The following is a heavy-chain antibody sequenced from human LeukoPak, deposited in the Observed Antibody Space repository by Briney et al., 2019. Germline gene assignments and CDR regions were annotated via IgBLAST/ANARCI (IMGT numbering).Heavy chain of an antibody. J-gene: IGHJ6*03. V-gene: IGHV6-1*01. CDR1: GDSVSSNSAA. CDR3: ARSGGYSGYDTGYYYMDV. CDR2: TYYRSKWYN. Sequence: SQTLSLTCAISGDSVSSNSAAWNWIRQSPSRGLEWLGRTYYRSKWYNDYAVSVKSRITIHPDTSKNQFSLQLNSVTPEDTAVYYCARSGGYSGYDTGYYYMDVWGKGTTVTVSS. D-gene: IGHD5-12*01.